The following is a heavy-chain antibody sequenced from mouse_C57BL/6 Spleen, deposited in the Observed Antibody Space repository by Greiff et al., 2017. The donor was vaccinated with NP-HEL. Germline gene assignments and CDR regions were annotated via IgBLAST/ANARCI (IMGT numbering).Heavy chain of an antibody. D-gene: IGHD1-1*01. CDR2: IDPNSGGT. Sequence: QVHVKQPGAELVKPGASVKLSCKASGYTFTSYWMHWVKQRPGRGLEWIGRIDPNSGGTKYNEKFKSKATLTVDKPSSTAYMQLSSLTSEDSAVYYCARGTTVAEDYFDYWGQGTTLTVSS. J-gene: IGHJ2*01. CDR1: GYTFTSYW. V-gene: IGHV1-72*01. CDR3: ARGTTVAEDYFDY.